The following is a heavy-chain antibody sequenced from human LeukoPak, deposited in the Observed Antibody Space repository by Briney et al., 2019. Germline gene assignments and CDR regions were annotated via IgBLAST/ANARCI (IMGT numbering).Heavy chain of an antibody. Sequence: ASVKVSCKASGYTFTGYYMHWVRQAPGQGLEWMGWINPNSGGTNYGQKFQGRVTMTRDTSISTAYMELSRLRSDDTAVYYCARATITMIVAYWGQGTLVTVSS. V-gene: IGHV1-2*02. CDR1: GYTFTGYY. D-gene: IGHD3-22*01. CDR2: INPNSGGT. J-gene: IGHJ4*02. CDR3: ARATITMIVAY.